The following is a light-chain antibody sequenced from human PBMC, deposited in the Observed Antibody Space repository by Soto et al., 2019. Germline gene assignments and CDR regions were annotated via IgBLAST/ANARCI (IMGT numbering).Light chain of an antibody. CDR3: QQFWT. CDR1: QSVSSSY. Sequence: EIVSTQSPGTLSLSPGERATLSCRASQSVSSSYLAWYQQKPGQAPRLLIYGASSRATGIPDRFSGSGSGTDSTLTISRLEPEDFAVYYCQQFWTFGQGTRLEIK. V-gene: IGKV3-20*01. J-gene: IGKJ5*01. CDR2: GAS.